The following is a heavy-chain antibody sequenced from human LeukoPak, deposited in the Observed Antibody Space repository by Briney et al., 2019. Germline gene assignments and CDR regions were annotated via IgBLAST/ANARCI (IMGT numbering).Heavy chain of an antibody. CDR1: GLTFKNYA. CDR3: AKDKWEEGTSVRYVHTFDY. D-gene: IGHD1-26*01. J-gene: IGHJ4*02. CDR2: ISGTGGNP. V-gene: IGHV3-23*01. Sequence: TGGSVGLSCAASGLTFKNYAMRWARGARGKGLEGGSTISGTGGNPWLADSVKGRFSISRDNSKNTMSLQVNSLRAEDTAVYYCAKDKWEEGTSVRYVHTFDYWGQGTLVTVSS.